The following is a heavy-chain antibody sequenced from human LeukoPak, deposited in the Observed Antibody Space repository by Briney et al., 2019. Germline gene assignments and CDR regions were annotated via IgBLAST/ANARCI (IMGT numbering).Heavy chain of an antibody. CDR3: ARDRWRSSSSILGY. CDR1: GYTFTGYY. CDR2: INPNSGGT. J-gene: IGHJ4*02. D-gene: IGHD6-6*01. Sequence: ASVKVSCKASGYTFTGYYMHWVRQAAGQGLEWMGWINPNSGGTNYAQKFQGRVTMTRDTSISTAYMELSRLRSDDTAVYYCARDRWRSSSSILGYWGQGTLVTVSS. V-gene: IGHV1-2*02.